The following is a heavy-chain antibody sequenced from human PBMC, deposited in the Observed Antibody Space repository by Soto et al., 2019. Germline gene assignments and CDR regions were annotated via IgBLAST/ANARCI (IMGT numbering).Heavy chain of an antibody. V-gene: IGHV3-43*01. Sequence: GGSLRLSCAASGFTFDDYTMHWVRQAPGRGLEWVSLISWDGGSTYYADSVKGRFTISRDNSKNSLYLQMNSLRTEDTALYYCAKDWGSSGSEYYFDYWGQGTLVTVSS. D-gene: IGHD3-22*01. CDR1: GFTFDDYT. CDR2: ISWDGGST. CDR3: AKDWGSSGSEYYFDY. J-gene: IGHJ4*02.